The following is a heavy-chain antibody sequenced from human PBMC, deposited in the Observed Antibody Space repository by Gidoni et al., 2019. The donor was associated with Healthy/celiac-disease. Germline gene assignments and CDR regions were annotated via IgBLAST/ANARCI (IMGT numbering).Heavy chain of an antibody. J-gene: IGHJ4*02. CDR2: ITYDGSNK. V-gene: IGHV3-30*04. Sequence: QVQLVESVGGAVQPGRSLRHSCAAARFTFSSYALHCVRQAPGTGLGLVAVITYDGSNKYYADAVKGRFTISRDNTKNTLYLQMNSLRAEDTAVYYCAGAPNCLFDDWGQGTLVTVSS. CDR3: AGAPNCLFDD. CDR1: RFTFSSYA. D-gene: IGHD2-21*01.